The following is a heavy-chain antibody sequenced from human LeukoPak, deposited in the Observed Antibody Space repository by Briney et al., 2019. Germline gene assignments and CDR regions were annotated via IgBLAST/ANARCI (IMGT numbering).Heavy chain of an antibody. CDR1: GFTFNTYP. V-gene: IGHV3-30*18. Sequence: GGSLRLSCAASGFTFNTYPMHWVRQAPGKGLEWVAVVSHDESQKYYADSVKGRFTISRDNSRNTLYLQMNSLKPEDTAVYYCAKDGGREVYNSYYFIYWGQGTLVTVSS. D-gene: IGHD5-24*01. J-gene: IGHJ4*02. CDR2: VSHDESQK. CDR3: AKDGGREVYNSYYFIY.